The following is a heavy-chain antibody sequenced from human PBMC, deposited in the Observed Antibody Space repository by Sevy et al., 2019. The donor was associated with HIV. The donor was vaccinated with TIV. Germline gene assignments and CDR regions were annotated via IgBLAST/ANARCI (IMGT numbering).Heavy chain of an antibody. CDR1: GFTFSTYG. CDR3: AKDLEFYDYGDYGSAFMPDY. J-gene: IGHJ4*02. CDR2: IWFDGSNK. D-gene: IGHD4-17*01. V-gene: IGHV3-33*06. Sequence: GGSLRLSCAASGFTFSTYGMHWVRQAPGKGLEWVAVIWFDGSNKYYADSVKGRFTISRDIAKNTLHLQMNSLRAEDTAVYYSAKDLEFYDYGDYGSAFMPDYWGQGTLVTVSS.